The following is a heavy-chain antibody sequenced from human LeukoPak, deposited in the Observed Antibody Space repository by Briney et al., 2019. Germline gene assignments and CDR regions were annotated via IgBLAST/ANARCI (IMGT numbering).Heavy chain of an antibody. D-gene: IGHD5-18*01. V-gene: IGHV1-8*01. J-gene: IGHJ4*02. CDR3: ARGPRIQPPRHDFDY. CDR2: MNPNSGNT. Sequence: ASVKVSCKASGYTFTSYDINWVRQATGQGLGWMGWMNPNSGNTGYAQKFQGRVTMTRNTSISTAYMELSSLRSEDTAVYYCARGPRIQPPRHDFDYWGQGTLVTVSS. CDR1: GYTFTSYD.